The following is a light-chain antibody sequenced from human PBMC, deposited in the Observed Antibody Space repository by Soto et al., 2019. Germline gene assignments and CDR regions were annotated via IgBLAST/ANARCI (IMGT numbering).Light chain of an antibody. J-gene: IGLJ2*01. CDR3: SSYAGSNNAI. CDR1: SSDIGAYNY. CDR2: AVN. V-gene: IGLV2-8*01. Sequence: QSALTQPPSASGSPGQSVTISCTGTSSDIGAYNYVSWYQQRPGKAPNLVIYAVNQRPSGVPDRFSGSKSGNTASLTLSGLQADDEADYYCSSYAGSNNAIFGGGTKLTVL.